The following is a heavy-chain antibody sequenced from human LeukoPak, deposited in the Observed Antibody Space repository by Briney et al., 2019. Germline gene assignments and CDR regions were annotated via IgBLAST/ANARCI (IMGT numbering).Heavy chain of an antibody. CDR3: ARDMLGGFFDY. CDR2: IIPIFGTA. CDR1: GGTFSSYA. D-gene: IGHD2-8*01. Sequence: SVKVSCKASGGTFSSYAIRVVRQAPGQGLEWMGRIIPIFGTANYAQKFQGRVTITTDESTSTAYMELSSLRSEDTAVYYCARDMLGGFFDYWGQGTLVTVSS. V-gene: IGHV1-69*05. J-gene: IGHJ4*02.